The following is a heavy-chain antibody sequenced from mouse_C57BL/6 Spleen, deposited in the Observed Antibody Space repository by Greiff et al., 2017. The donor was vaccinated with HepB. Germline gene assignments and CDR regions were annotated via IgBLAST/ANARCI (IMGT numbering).Heavy chain of an antibody. D-gene: IGHD2-4*01. V-gene: IGHV1-7*01. J-gene: IGHJ3*01. CDR1: GYTFTSYW. Sequence: QVQLQQSGAELAKPGASVKLSCKASGYTFTSYWMHWVKQRPGQGLEWIGYINPSSGYTKYNQKFKDKATLTADKSSSTAYMQLSSRTYEDSAVYYCAGGDYDVGFAYWGQGTLVTVSA. CDR3: AGGDYDVGFAY. CDR2: INPSSGYT.